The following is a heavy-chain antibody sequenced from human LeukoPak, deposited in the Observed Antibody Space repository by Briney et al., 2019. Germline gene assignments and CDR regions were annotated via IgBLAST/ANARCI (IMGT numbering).Heavy chain of an antibody. CDR1: GFTFSSYA. J-gene: IGHJ4*02. V-gene: IGHV3-49*04. CDR3: TRDRGAYNLYDY. CDR2: IRSKAYGETA. D-gene: IGHD1-1*01. Sequence: GGSLRLSCAASGFTFSSYAMSWVRQAPGKGLEWVGFIRSKAYGETADYAASVKGRFTISRDDSKAIAYLQMNSLKTEDTAVYHCTRDRGAYNLYDYWGQGTLVTVSS.